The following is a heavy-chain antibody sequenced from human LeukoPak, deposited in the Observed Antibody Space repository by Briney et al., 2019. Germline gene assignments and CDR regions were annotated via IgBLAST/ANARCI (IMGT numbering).Heavy chain of an antibody. CDR3: ARVRSFGELLKFHFDY. CDR2: ISYDGSNK. D-gene: IGHD3-10*01. Sequence: PGGSLRLSCAASGFTFSSYAVHWVRQAPGKGLEGVAVISYDGSNKYYADSVKGRFTISRDNSKNPLYLQMTSLRAEDTAVYSCARVRSFGELLKFHFDYWGQGTLVTVSS. J-gene: IGHJ4*02. CDR1: GFTFSSYA. V-gene: IGHV3-30-3*01.